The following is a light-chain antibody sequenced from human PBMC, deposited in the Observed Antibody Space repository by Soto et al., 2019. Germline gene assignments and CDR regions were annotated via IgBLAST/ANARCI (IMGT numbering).Light chain of an antibody. V-gene: IGKV3-20*01. J-gene: IGKJ1*01. CDR2: GAS. CDR1: QSVDTTF. CDR3: QQYMTSVT. Sequence: EIVLTQSPGSLSLSPGQRATLSCRASQSVDTTFFAWYQKKPGQAPRPLIQGASKRATGIPDRFSGSGSGTDFTLIISRLEPEGFAVYYCQQYMTSVTFGQGTKVEIK.